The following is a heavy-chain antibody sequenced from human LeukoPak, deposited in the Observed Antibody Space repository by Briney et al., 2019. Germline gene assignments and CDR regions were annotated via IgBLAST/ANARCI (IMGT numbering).Heavy chain of an antibody. CDR3: ARVTYYYDSSGYSSWFDP. Sequence: SETLSLTCTVSGGSISSYYWSWIRQPPGKGLEWIGYIYYSGSTNYNPSLKSRATISVDTSKNQFSLKLSSVTAADTAVYYCARVTYYYDSSGYSSWFDPWGQGTLVTVSS. CDR1: GGSISSYY. D-gene: IGHD3-22*01. V-gene: IGHV4-59*01. J-gene: IGHJ5*02. CDR2: IYYSGST.